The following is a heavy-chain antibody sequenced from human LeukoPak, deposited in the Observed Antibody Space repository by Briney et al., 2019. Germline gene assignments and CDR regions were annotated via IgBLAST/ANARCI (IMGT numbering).Heavy chain of an antibody. CDR1: GYTFTSYG. J-gene: IGHJ4*02. CDR2: ISAYNSNT. D-gene: IGHD6-19*01. V-gene: IGHV1-18*01. Sequence: ASVKVSCKASGYTFTSYGISWVRQAPGQGLEWMGWISAYNSNTNYAQKKLQGRVTMTTDTSTSTAYMELRSLRSDDTAVYYCARDLRRDTSGWNSQAVLDYWGQGTLVTVSS. CDR3: ARDLRRDTSGWNSQAVLDY.